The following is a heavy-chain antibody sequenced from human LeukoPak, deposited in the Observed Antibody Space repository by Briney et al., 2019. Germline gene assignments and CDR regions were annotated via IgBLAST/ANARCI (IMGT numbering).Heavy chain of an antibody. D-gene: IGHD3-10*01. Sequence: SVKVSCKASGGTFISYAISWVRQAPGQGLEWMGGIIPIFGTANYAQKFQGRVTITTDESTSTAYMELSSLRSEDTAVYYCARDRRYYYGSGSPNWFDPWGQGTLVTVSS. V-gene: IGHV1-69*05. CDR2: IIPIFGTA. CDR3: ARDRRYYYGSGSPNWFDP. CDR1: GGTFISYA. J-gene: IGHJ5*02.